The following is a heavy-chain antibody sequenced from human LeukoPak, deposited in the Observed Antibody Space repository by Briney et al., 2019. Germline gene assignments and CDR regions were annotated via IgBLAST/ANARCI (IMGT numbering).Heavy chain of an antibody. CDR3: ARGRALWFGEPLLPYNWFDP. Sequence: SETLSLTCAVYGGSFSGYYWSWIRQPPGKGQEWIGEINHSGSTNYNPSLKSRVTISVDTSKNQFSLKLSSVTAADTAVYYCARGRALWFGEPLLPYNWFDPWGQGTLVTVSS. V-gene: IGHV4-34*01. D-gene: IGHD3-10*01. J-gene: IGHJ5*02. CDR1: GGSFSGYY. CDR2: INHSGST.